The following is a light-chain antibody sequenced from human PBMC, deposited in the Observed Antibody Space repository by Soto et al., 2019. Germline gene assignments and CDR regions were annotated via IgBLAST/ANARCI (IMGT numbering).Light chain of an antibody. J-gene: IGLJ3*02. V-gene: IGLV1-51*02. CDR2: ENN. CDR3: GTWDSSPWV. CDR1: SSNIGNNY. Sequence: QSVLTQPPSVSAAPGQQVTISCSGSSSNIGNNYVSWYQQLPGTAPKLLIYENNKRPSGIPDRFSGSKSGTSATLGITGLQTGDEADYYCGTWDSSPWVFGGGTKLTVL.